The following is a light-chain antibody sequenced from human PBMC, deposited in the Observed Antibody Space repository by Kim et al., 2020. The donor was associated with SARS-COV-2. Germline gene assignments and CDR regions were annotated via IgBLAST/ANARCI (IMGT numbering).Light chain of an antibody. CDR1: SSNSGTGYE. Sequence: QGVNMTGTGSSSNSGTGYEVHWHQQLPGTATKLLIYDNNNRPSGVRDRFAGSKSGTSAALAITGLQVEDEADYYCQSCDTSLSAYVFGTGTKVTVL. J-gene: IGLJ1*01. CDR3: QSCDTSLSAYV. CDR2: DNN. V-gene: IGLV1-40*01.